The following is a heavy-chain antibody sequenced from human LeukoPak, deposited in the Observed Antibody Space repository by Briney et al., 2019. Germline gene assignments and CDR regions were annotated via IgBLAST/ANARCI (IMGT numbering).Heavy chain of an antibody. CDR3: ARGDTYCAGDCYAPNY. Sequence: SETLSLTCAVYGGSFSGYYWSWIRQPPGKGLEWIGEINRSGGANYNPSLKSRVTISVDTSKNQFSLKMSSVTAADTAVYYCARGDTYCAGDCYAPNYWAKETLVTVSS. V-gene: IGHV4-34*01. CDR2: INRSGGA. CDR1: GGSFSGYY. J-gene: IGHJ4*02. D-gene: IGHD2-21*02.